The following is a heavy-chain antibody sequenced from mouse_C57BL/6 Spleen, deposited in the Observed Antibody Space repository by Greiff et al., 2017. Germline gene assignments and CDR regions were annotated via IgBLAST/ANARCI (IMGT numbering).Heavy chain of an antibody. J-gene: IGHJ3*01. D-gene: IGHD2-3*01. V-gene: IGHV5-4*01. CDR2: ISDGGSYT. CDR3: AREGYGYYGAWFAY. CDR1: GFTFSSYA. Sequence: EVMLVESGGGLVKPGGSLKLSCAASGFTFSSYAMSWVRQTPEQRLEWVATISDGGSYTYYPENVKGRFPISRDNAKNNLYLQMSHLKSEDTAMYYFAREGYGYYGAWFAYWGQGTLVTVSA.